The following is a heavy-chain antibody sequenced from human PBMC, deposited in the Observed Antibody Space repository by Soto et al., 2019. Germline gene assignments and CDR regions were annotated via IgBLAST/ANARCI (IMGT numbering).Heavy chain of an antibody. CDR2: IYYSGST. V-gene: IGHV4-39*01. CDR3: AGMALVATTLTDFDY. Sequence: PSETLSLTCTVSGGSISSSSYYWGWIRQPPGKGLEWIGSIYYSGSTYYNPSLKSRVTISVDTSKNQFSLKLSSVTAADTAVYYCAGMALVATTLTDFDYWGQGTLVTVSS. D-gene: IGHD5-12*01. CDR1: GGSISSSSYY. J-gene: IGHJ4*02.